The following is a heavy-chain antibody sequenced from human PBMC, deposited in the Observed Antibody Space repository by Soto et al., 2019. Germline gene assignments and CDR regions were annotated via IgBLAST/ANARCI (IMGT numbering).Heavy chain of an antibody. V-gene: IGHV4-59*01. D-gene: IGHD3-3*01. CDR2: IYYSGST. J-gene: IGHJ5*02. Sequence: SETLSLTCTVSGGSIRSYYWSWIRQPPGKGLEWIGYIYYSGSTNYNPSLKSRVTISVDTSKNQFSLRLTSVTAADTAMYYCATEGGVRSPFDPWGQGTLVTVSS. CDR3: ATEGGVRSPFDP. CDR1: GGSIRSYY.